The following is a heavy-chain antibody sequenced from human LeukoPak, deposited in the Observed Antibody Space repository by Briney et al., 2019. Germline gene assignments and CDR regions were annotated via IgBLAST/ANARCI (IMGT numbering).Heavy chain of an antibody. J-gene: IGHJ6*02. CDR1: GGSISSSSYY. CDR3: ARDGIWFGELCA. V-gene: IGHV4-39*07. CDR2: IYYSGST. D-gene: IGHD3-10*01. Sequence: SETLSLTCTVSGGSISSSSYYWGWIRQPPGKGLEWIGSIYYSGSTYYNPSLKSRVTISVDTSKNQFSLKLSSVTAADTAVYYCARDGIWFGELCAWGQGTTVTVSS.